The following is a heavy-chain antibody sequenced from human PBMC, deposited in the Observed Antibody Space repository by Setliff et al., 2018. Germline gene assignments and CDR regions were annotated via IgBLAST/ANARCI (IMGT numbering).Heavy chain of an antibody. CDR3: AKGSYSYGL. Sequence: PGGSLRLSCEASGFSFREYYMSWIRQAPGKGLEWVTAISSSSTYIFYADSVKGRFTISRDNARNALYLQMNSLRAEDTAVYFCAKGSYSYGLWGQGTLVTVSS. J-gene: IGHJ4*02. CDR1: GFSFREYY. D-gene: IGHD5-18*01. V-gene: IGHV3-11*06. CDR2: ISSSSTYI.